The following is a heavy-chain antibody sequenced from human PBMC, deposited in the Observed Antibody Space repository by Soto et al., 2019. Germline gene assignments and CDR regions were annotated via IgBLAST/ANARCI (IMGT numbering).Heavy chain of an antibody. CDR2: ISYDGTIT. V-gene: IGHV3-30-3*01. CDR3: ATTRVGPCSSSICFSGIFDGMDV. D-gene: IGHD2-2*01. Sequence: RGSLRLSCAASGFTISNYGMHWVRQAPGKGLEWVAVISYDGTITYYADSVKGRFTISRDNSKNTLYLQMNSLRTEDTAVYYCATTRVGPCSSSICFSGIFDGMDVWGQGTTVTVSS. CDR1: GFTISNYG. J-gene: IGHJ6*02.